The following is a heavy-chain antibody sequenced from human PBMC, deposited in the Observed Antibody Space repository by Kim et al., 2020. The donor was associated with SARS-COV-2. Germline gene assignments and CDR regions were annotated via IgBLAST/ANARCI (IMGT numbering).Heavy chain of an antibody. CDR3: ARVGVRYDILTGQDY. CDR2: ISSSSSYI. J-gene: IGHJ4*02. V-gene: IGHV3-21*01. D-gene: IGHD3-9*01. Sequence: GGSLRLSCAASGFTFSSYSMNWVRQAPGKGLEWVSSISSSSSYIYYADSVKGRFTISRDNAKNSLYLQMNSLRAEDTAVYYCARVGVRYDILTGQDYWGQGTLVTVSS. CDR1: GFTFSSYS.